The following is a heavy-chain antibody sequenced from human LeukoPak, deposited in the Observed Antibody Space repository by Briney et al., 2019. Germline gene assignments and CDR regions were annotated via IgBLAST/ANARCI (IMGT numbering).Heavy chain of an antibody. CDR3: AKECTSTRCYSMHVFDM. Sequence: AASVKVSCKTSGYTYTAYYLHWVRQAPGQGLEWMGWINPNSGVTKCTQKFLGRLTMTRDTSVSTAYMELSRLRSDDTAVYYCAKECTSTRCYSMHVFDMWGQGTVVTVSS. CDR2: INPNSGVT. J-gene: IGHJ3*02. CDR1: GYTYTAYY. V-gene: IGHV1-2*02. D-gene: IGHD2-2*01.